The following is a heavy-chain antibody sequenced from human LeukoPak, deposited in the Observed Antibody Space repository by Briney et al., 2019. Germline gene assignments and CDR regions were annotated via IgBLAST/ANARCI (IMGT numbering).Heavy chain of an antibody. V-gene: IGHV3-21*01. CDR1: GFTFSSYS. CDR3: ARFGIRGVIDEFDY. J-gene: IGHJ4*02. D-gene: IGHD3-10*01. CDR2: TSSSSSYI. Sequence: GGSLRLSCAASGFTFSSYSMNWVRQAPGKGLEWVSSTSSSSSYIYYADSVKGRFTISRDNAKNSLYVQMNSLRAEDTAMYYCARFGIRGVIDEFDYWGQGTLVTVSS.